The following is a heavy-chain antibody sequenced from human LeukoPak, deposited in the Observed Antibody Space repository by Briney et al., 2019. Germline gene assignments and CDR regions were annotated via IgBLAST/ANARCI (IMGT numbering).Heavy chain of an antibody. CDR3: ATWGGYGSGRHFDY. V-gene: IGHV1-2*02. CDR1: GYTFTGYY. Sequence: ASVKVSCKTSGYTFTGYYMHWVRQAPGQGLEWMGWINPNSGVTDYAQKFQGRVTMTSDTSINTAYMELNRLRSDDTAVYYCATWGGYGSGRHFDYWGQGTLVTVSS. D-gene: IGHD3-10*01. CDR2: INPNSGVT. J-gene: IGHJ4*02.